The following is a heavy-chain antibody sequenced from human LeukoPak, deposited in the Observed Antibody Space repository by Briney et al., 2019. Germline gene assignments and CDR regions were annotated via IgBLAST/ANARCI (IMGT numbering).Heavy chain of an antibody. CDR1: GFTFSSYW. D-gene: IGHD6-6*01. CDR3: AGGIAARPIDDY. CDR2: IKQDGSEK. J-gene: IGHJ4*02. V-gene: IGHV3-7*01. Sequence: GGSLRLSCAASGFTFSSYWMSWVRQAPGKGLEWVANIKQDGSEKYYVDTVKGRFTISRDNAKNSLYLQMNSLRAEDTAVYYCAGGIAARPIDDYWGQGTLVTVSS.